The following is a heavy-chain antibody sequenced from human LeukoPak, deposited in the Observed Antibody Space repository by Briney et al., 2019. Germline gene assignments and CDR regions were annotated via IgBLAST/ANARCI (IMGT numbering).Heavy chain of an antibody. Sequence: PGGSLRLSCAASGFTFSSYSMNWVRQPPGKGLEWIAEIHHSGSTKYNPSLQSRVTISMDTSKNQFSLKLNSMTAADTAVYYCSSHVSAAAGGRWGPGTLVTISS. V-gene: IGHV4-34*01. CDR2: IHHSGST. CDR3: SSHVSAAAGGR. D-gene: IGHD6-13*01. J-gene: IGHJ4*02. CDR1: GFTFSSYS.